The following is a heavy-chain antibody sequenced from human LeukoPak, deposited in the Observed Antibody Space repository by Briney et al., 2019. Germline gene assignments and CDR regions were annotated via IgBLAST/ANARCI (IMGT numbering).Heavy chain of an antibody. CDR1: KFTFSTYA. Sequence: GGSLRLSCTASKFTFSTYAMHWVRQAPGKGLEWAAAISYDGTNKYYADSVKGRINISRDNSKNTVYLQMSNVTAEDTAMYHCARDRGGSGWYYLDYWGQGTLVTVSS. D-gene: IGHD6-19*01. CDR3: ARDRGGSGWYYLDY. J-gene: IGHJ4*02. CDR2: ISYDGTNK. V-gene: IGHV3-30-3*01.